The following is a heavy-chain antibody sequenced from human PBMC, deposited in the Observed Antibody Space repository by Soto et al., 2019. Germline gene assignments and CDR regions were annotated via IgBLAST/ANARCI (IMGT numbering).Heavy chain of an antibody. Sequence: SETLSLTCTVSGDSISTSSSYYWGWIRQPPGKGLEWIANMYYSGSTYYNPSLKSRVTISPETSKNQFSLKLSSVTAADTAVYYCARIKIVGILTYYMDVWGKGTTVTVSS. D-gene: IGHD3-3*01. CDR1: GDSISTSSSYY. J-gene: IGHJ6*03. CDR3: ARIKIVGILTYYMDV. CDR2: MYYSGST. V-gene: IGHV4-39*01.